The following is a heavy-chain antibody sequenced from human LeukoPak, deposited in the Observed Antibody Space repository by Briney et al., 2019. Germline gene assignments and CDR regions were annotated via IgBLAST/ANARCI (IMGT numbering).Heavy chain of an antibody. CDR1: GDSISSSNYY. V-gene: IGHV4-39*07. Sequence: SETLSLTCTVSGDSISSSNYYWIWIRQPPGKGLEWIGTFLYSGGTYYNPSLKSRVTISVDTSKNQFSLKVNSVTAADTAVYYCARDRIGPSSRPDSLYYFDYWGQGTLVTVSS. D-gene: IGHD1-14*01. CDR2: FLYSGGT. J-gene: IGHJ4*02. CDR3: ARDRIGPSSRPDSLYYFDY.